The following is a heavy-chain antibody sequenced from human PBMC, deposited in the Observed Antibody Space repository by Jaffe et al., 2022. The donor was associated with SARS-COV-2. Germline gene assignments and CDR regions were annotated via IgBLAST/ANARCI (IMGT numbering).Heavy chain of an antibody. D-gene: IGHD5-12*01. CDR1: GFTFSSYS. CDR3: ARSGSRDGYKYYYYYMDV. Sequence: EVQLVESGGGLVKPGGSLRLSCAASGFTFSSYSMNWVRQAPGKGLEWVSSISSSSSYIYYADSVKGRFTISRDNAKNSLYLQMNSLRAEDTAVYYCARSGSRDGYKYYYYYMDVWGKGTTVTVSS. J-gene: IGHJ6*03. CDR2: ISSSSSYI. V-gene: IGHV3-21*01.